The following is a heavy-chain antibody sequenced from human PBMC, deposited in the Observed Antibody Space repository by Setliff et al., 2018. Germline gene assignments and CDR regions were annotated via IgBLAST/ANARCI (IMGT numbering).Heavy chain of an antibody. CDR1: GGSISRSSYY. Sequence: SETLSLTCSVSGGSISRSSYYWTWIRQPPGKGLEWIASIYYDGRTFAHPSVRGRVTISEDTSKNHFSLRMTSVTAADTAMYYCARHLLVQGTYHFDYWGQGSPVTVSS. D-gene: IGHD3-10*01. CDR3: ARHLLVQGTYHFDY. J-gene: IGHJ4*02. CDR2: IYYDGRT. V-gene: IGHV4-39*07.